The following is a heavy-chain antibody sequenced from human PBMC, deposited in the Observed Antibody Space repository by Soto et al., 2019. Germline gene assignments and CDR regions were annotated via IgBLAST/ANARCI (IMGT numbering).Heavy chain of an antibody. CDR3: ATLTGYSSGWYVPAFDY. Sequence: GASVKISCKASGGTFSSYAISWVRQAPGQGLEWMGGIIPIFGTANYAQKFQGRVTITADESTSTAYMELSSLRSEDTAVYYCATLTGYSSGWYVPAFDYWGQGTLVTVSS. D-gene: IGHD6-19*01. V-gene: IGHV1-69*13. CDR2: IIPIFGTA. J-gene: IGHJ4*02. CDR1: GGTFSSYA.